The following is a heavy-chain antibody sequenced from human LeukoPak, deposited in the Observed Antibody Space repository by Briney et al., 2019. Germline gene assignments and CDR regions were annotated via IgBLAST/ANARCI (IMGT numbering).Heavy chain of an antibody. CDR2: IYTSGST. J-gene: IGHJ3*02. D-gene: IGHD2-2*01. CDR1: GGSISSSSYY. V-gene: IGHV4-61*02. Sequence: KPSETLSLTCTVSGGSISSSSYYWSWIRQPAGKGLEWIGRIYTSGSTNYNPSLKSRVTMSVDTSKNQFSLKPSSVTAADTAVYYCAREDIVVVPAAKRRAFDIWGQGTMVTVSS. CDR3: AREDIVVVPAAKRRAFDI.